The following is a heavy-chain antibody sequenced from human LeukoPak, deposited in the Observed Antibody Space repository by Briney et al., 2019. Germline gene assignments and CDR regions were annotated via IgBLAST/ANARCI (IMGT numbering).Heavy chain of an antibody. CDR1: GFTFSSYE. Sequence: GGSLRLSCAASGFTFSSYEMNWVRQAPRKGLQGVSYISGSGGTIYYADSVKGRLTISRDNAKNSLYLQMNSLRDEDTAVYYCARISSWYKGGFDYWGQGTLVTVSS. J-gene: IGHJ4*02. CDR3: ARISSWYKGGFDY. V-gene: IGHV3-48*03. CDR2: ISGSGGTI. D-gene: IGHD6-13*01.